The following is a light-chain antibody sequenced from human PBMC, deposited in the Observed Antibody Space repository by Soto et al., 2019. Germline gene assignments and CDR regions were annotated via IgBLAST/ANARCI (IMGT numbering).Light chain of an antibody. CDR1: QSVSST. CDR2: GAS. J-gene: IGKJ5*01. V-gene: IGKV3-15*01. Sequence: IVMTQSPVTLSVFPGERATLSCRANQSVSSTIAWYQQKPGQAPRLLIYGASKRATGIPVRFGGSGSGTEFTLPISDLQSEDFAVFYCQQYNNWAPITFGQGTRLEIK. CDR3: QQYNNWAPIT.